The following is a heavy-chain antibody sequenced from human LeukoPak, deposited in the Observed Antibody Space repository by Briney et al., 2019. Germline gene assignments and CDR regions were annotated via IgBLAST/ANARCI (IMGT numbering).Heavy chain of an antibody. CDR2: IYTSGST. V-gene: IGHV4-4*09. Sequence: PSETLSLTCTVSGGSISSYYWSWIRQPPGKGLEWIGYIYTSGSTNYNPSLKSRVTISVDTSKNQFSLKLSSVTAADTAVYCCARSSSWCRVYFDYWGQGTLVTVSS. CDR3: ARSSSWCRVYFDY. J-gene: IGHJ4*02. CDR1: GGSISSYY. D-gene: IGHD6-13*01.